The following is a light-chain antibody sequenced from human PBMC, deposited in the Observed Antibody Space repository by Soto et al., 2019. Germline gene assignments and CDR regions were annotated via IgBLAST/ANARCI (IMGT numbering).Light chain of an antibody. CDR1: QRINNY. CDR2: AAS. CDR3: QQSHSTPWT. V-gene: IGKV1-39*01. J-gene: IGKJ1*01. Sequence: IQMTQSPSSMSASVGYRVTITCWASQRINNYLNWYQHKPGKAPNILIYAASSLQSGVPSRFSGSGSGTDFTLTISRLQTEDFATYFCQQSHSTPWTFGQGTKVDIK.